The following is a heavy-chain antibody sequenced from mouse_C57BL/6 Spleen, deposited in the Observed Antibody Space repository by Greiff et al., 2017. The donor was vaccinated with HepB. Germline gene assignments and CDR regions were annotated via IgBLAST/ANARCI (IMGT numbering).Heavy chain of an antibody. Sequence: DVKLQESGEGLVKPGGSLKLSCAASGFTFSSYAMSWVRQTPEKRLEWVAYISSGGDYIYYADTVKGRFTISRDNARNTLYLQMSSLKSEDTAMYYCTREGPLPLDYWGQGTTLTVSS. CDR1: GFTFSSYA. CDR3: TREGPLPLDY. CDR2: ISSGGDYI. J-gene: IGHJ2*01. V-gene: IGHV5-9-1*02. D-gene: IGHD5-5*01.